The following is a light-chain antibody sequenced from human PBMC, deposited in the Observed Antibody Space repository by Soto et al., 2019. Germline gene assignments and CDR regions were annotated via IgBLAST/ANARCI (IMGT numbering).Light chain of an antibody. Sequence: QSVLTQPASVSGSPGQSITISCTGTSSDVGGFDYVAWYQQHLGQAPKLIIYDVTVRPSGVSNRFSGSKSGNTASLAISGLQTEDEAHYYCSSYTSASALYVFGTGT. V-gene: IGLV2-14*03. CDR2: DVT. CDR3: SSYTSASALYV. J-gene: IGLJ1*01. CDR1: SSDVGGFDY.